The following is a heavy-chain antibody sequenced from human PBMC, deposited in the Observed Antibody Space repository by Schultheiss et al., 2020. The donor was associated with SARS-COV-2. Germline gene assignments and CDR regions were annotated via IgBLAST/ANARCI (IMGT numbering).Heavy chain of an antibody. CDR1: VGSISSYY. V-gene: IGHV4-59*01. D-gene: IGHD6-19*01. CDR3: AREGIAVAGMLGAIDY. CDR2: IYYLGST. Sequence: SETLSLTCTVSVGSISSYYWSWIRQPPGKGLEWIGYIYYLGSTNYNPSLKSRVTIAVDTSKNQFSLKLSSVTAADTAVYYCAREGIAVAGMLGAIDYWGQGTLVTVSS. J-gene: IGHJ4*02.